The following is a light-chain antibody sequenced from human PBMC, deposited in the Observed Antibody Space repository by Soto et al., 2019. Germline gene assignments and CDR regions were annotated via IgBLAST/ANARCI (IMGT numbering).Light chain of an antibody. V-gene: IGLV2-23*01. CDR2: EAN. Sequence: QSARTQPASVSGSPGQSITISCTGTSSDIGNYNLVSWYQHLPGKAPKLMIYEANKRPSGVTNRFSGSKSGNTASLTISGLQAEDEADYYCCSYAGSSILFGGGTKLTVL. CDR3: CSYAGSSIL. CDR1: SSDIGNYNL. J-gene: IGLJ2*01.